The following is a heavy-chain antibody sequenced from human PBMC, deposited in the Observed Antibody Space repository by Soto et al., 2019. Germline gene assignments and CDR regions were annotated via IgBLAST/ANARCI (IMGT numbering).Heavy chain of an antibody. J-gene: IGHJ5*02. D-gene: IGHD3-9*01. CDR2: AYYRSKWYN. CDR1: GDSVSSNSAA. Sequence: SQTLSLTCAISGDSVSSNSAAWNWIRQSPSRGLEWLGRAYYRSKWYNDYAVSVKSRITINPDTSKNQFSLQLNSVTPEDAAVYYCARARRYFDWLDWFDPWGQGTLVTVSS. CDR3: ARARRYFDWLDWFDP. V-gene: IGHV6-1*01.